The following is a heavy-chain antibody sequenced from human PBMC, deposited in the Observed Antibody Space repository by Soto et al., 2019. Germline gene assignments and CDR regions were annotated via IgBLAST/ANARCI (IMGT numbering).Heavy chain of an antibody. V-gene: IGHV3-23*01. D-gene: IGHD3-10*01. CDR1: GFTFSSYT. J-gene: IGHJ4*02. Sequence: GGSLRLSCEASGFTFSSYTMSWVRQAPGKGLEWVSSISGSGGTTYYADSVKGRFTISRDNSKTMVHLQMDTLRAEDTAVYYCAKALRVGELFPFDYWGQGTLVTVSS. CDR3: AKALRVGELFPFDY. CDR2: ISGSGGTT.